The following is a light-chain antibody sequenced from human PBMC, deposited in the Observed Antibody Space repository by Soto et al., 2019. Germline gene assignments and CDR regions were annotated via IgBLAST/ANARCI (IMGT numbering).Light chain of an antibody. Sequence: DLQLTQSPSSLSASVGDRVTISCRASQGISTFLAWYQQKPGKAPKSLIKTASTLQSGVPSRFSDSGSDTDFILTISSLQPEDFATYYCQQYSSYPRTFGQGTRLDLK. CDR3: QQYSSYPRT. CDR1: QGISTF. CDR2: TAS. V-gene: IGKV1D-16*01. J-gene: IGKJ5*01.